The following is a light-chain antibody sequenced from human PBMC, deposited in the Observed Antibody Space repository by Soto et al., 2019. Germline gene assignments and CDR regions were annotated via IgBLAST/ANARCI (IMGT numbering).Light chain of an antibody. CDR1: QSVSIL. Sequence: EIVMTQSPATLSVSPGDRATLSCRASQSVSILLAWYQQKPGQAPRLLIYYASNRATGIPARFSGSGSGTEFTLTISSLEPEDFAVYYCQQRSNWPPWTFGQGTKVDNK. CDR3: QQRSNWPPWT. V-gene: IGKV3-11*01. J-gene: IGKJ1*01. CDR2: YAS.